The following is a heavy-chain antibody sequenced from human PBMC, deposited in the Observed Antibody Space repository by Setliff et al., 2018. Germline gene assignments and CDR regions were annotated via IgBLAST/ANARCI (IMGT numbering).Heavy chain of an antibody. D-gene: IGHD3-22*01. Sequence: ASVKVSCKASGYTFTSYYMHWVRQAPGQGLEWMGIINPSGGSTSYAQKFQGRVTMTRDTSTSTVYMELSSLRSEDTAVYYCARSKYYYDSSGYYREDAFDIWGQGTMVTV. CDR1: GYTFTSYY. V-gene: IGHV1-46*01. J-gene: IGHJ3*02. CDR2: INPSGGST. CDR3: ARSKYYYDSSGYYREDAFDI.